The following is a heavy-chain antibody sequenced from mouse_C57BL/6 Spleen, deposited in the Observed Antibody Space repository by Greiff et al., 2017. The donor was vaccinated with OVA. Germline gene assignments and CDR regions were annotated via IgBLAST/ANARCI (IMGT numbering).Heavy chain of an antibody. CDR2: ISYDGSN. J-gene: IGHJ1*03. CDR1: GYSITRGYY. Sequence: EVKLMESGPGLVKPSQSLSLTCSVTGYSITRGYYWNWIRQFPGNKLEWMGYISYDGSNNYNPSLKNRISITRDTSKNQFFLKLNSVTTEDTATYYCARDYYGSSYRYFDVWGTGTTVTVSS. V-gene: IGHV3-6*01. D-gene: IGHD1-1*01. CDR3: ARDYYGSSYRYFDV.